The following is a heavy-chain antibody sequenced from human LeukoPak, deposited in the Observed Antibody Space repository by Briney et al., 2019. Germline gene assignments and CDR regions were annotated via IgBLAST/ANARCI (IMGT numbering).Heavy chain of an antibody. CDR2: IGWSSGST. J-gene: IGHJ4*02. D-gene: IGHD5-24*01. CDR1: GFTLRDYD. CDR3: AKGRREPWNFDH. V-gene: IGHV3-23*01. Sequence: GSLRLSCAASGFTLRDYDMAWVRQAPGKGLQWVSGIGWSSGSTFYADSVKGRFTCSRDIPMNTLYLQMNNLRAEDTAVYYCAKGRREPWNFDHWGQGALVTVSA.